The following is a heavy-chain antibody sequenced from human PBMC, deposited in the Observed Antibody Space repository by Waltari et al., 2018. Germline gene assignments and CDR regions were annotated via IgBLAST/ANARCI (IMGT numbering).Heavy chain of an antibody. CDR3: ARAIGFWSGFPNYYYCYYMDV. CDR1: GGSLSGYY. CDR2: INHSGST. Sequence: QVQLQQWGAGLLKPSETLSLTCAVYGGSLSGYYWSWIRQPPGKVLEWIGEINHSGSTIYNPSRKSRVTRSVDTAKNQFSLKLSSVTSADTAVYYCARAIGFWSGFPNYYYCYYMDVWDKGTTVTVSS. J-gene: IGHJ6*03. V-gene: IGHV4-34*01. D-gene: IGHD3-3*01.